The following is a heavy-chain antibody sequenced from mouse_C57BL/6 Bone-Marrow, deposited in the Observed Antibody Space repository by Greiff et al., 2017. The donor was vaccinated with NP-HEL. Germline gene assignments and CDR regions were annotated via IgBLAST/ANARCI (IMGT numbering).Heavy chain of an antibody. V-gene: IGHV1-52*01. CDR1: GYTFTSYW. CDR3: ARHGYTPLDY. D-gene: IGHD2-2*01. Sequence: QVQLQQPGAELVRPGSSVKLSCKASGYTFTSYWMHWVKQRPIQGLEWIGNIDPSDSETHYNQKFKDKATLTVDKSSSTAYMQLSSLTSEDSAVYYCARHGYTPLDYWGQGTTLTVSS. CDR2: IDPSDSET. J-gene: IGHJ2*01.